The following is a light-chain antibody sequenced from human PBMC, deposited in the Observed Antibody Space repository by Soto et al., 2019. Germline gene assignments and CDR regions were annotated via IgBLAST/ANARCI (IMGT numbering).Light chain of an antibody. Sequence: EIVLTQSPATLSVSPGERATLSCRASQSISTNLAWFLQKPGQAPRLPISRASHSATGIPARFSGSGSGTEFTLTISILQSEDFAVYYCQQSYNWPWTFGQGTKVDIK. CDR2: RAS. J-gene: IGKJ1*01. V-gene: IGKV3-15*01. CDR1: QSISTN. CDR3: QQSYNWPWT.